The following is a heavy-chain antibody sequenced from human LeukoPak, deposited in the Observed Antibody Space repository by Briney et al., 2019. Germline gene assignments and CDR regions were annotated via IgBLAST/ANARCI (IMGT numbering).Heavy chain of an antibody. CDR2: INPNSGGT. V-gene: IGHV1-2*02. D-gene: IGHD6-19*01. Sequence: ASVKVSCKAPGYTFTGYYMHWVRQAPGQGLEWMGWINPNSGGTNYAQKFQGRVTMTRDTSISTAYMELSRLRSDDTAVYYCARMKAVGYYFDYWGQGTLVTVSS. CDR1: GYTFTGYY. CDR3: ARMKAVGYYFDY. J-gene: IGHJ4*02.